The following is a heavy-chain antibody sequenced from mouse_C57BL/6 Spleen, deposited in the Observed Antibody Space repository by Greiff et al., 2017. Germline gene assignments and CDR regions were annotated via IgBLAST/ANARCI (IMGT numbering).Heavy chain of an antibody. CDR3: ARNYYGSSFYAMDY. CDR2: IWGVGST. J-gene: IGHJ4*01. Sequence: VQLVESGPGLVAPSQSLSITCTVSGFSLTSYGVDWVRQSPGKGLEWLGVIWGVGSTNYNSALKSRLSISKDNSKSQVFLKMNSLQTDDTAMYYWARNYYGSSFYAMDYWGQGTSVTVSS. CDR1: GFSLTSYG. D-gene: IGHD1-1*01. V-gene: IGHV2-6*01.